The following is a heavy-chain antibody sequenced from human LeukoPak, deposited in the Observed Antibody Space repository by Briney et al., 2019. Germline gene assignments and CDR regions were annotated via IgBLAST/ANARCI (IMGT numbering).Heavy chain of an antibody. CDR1: GGSISSYY. J-gene: IGHJ3*02. CDR2: IYYSGST. CDR3: ARDTGYSYGLDAFDI. V-gene: IGHV4-59*01. D-gene: IGHD5-18*01. Sequence: SETLSLTCTVSGGSISSYYWSWLRQPPGKGLEWIGYIYYSGSTNYNPSLTSRVTISVDTSKNQFSLKLSSVTAADTAVYYCARDTGYSYGLDAFDIWGQGTMVTVSS.